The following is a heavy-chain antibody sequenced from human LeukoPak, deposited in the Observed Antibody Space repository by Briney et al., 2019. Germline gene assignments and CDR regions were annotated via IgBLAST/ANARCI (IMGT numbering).Heavy chain of an antibody. V-gene: IGHV4-59*01. CDR1: GGSISSYY. CDR3: ARGRCSGGSCSNYYYYYMDV. J-gene: IGHJ6*03. Sequence: PSETLSLTCTVSGGSISSYYWSWTRQPLGKGLEWIGYIYYSGSTNYNPSLKSRVTISVDTSKNQFSLKLSSVTAADTAVYYCARGRCSGGSCSNYYYYYMDVWGKGTTVTVSS. D-gene: IGHD2-15*01. CDR2: IYYSGST.